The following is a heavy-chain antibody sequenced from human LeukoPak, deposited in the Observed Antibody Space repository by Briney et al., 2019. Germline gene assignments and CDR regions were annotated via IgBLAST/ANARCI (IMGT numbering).Heavy chain of an antibody. J-gene: IGHJ6*03. CDR2: INPNSGGT. CDR3: ARDKSNYVAYYYYMDV. Sequence: GASVKVSCKASGYTFTGYYMHWVRQAPGQGLEWMGWINPNSGGTNYAQKFQGRVTMTRDTSISTAYMELSRLRSDDTAVYYCARDKSNYVAYYYYMDVWGKGTTVTVSS. V-gene: IGHV1-2*02. D-gene: IGHD4-11*01. CDR1: GYTFTGYY.